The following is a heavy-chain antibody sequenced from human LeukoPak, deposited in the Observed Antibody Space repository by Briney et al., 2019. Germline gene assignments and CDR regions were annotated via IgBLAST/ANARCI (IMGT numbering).Heavy chain of an antibody. CDR1: GGSFSGYY. CDR2: INHSGST. J-gene: IGHJ4*02. D-gene: IGHD6-19*01. Sequence: SETLSLTCAVYGGSFSGYYWSWIRQPPGKGLEWIGEINHSGSTNYNPSLKSRVTISVDTSKNQFSLKLSSVTAADTAVYYCARGRSSGWHTYYFDYWGQGTLVTVSS. CDR3: ARGRSSGWHTYYFDY. V-gene: IGHV4-34*01.